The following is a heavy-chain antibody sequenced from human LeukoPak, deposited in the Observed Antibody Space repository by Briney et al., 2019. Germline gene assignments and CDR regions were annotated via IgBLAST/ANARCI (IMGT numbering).Heavy chain of an antibody. J-gene: IGHJ4*02. CDR1: GFTFSSYS. D-gene: IGHD3-3*01. CDR2: ISSSSSYI. CDR3: ARGPLSTYYDFWSGYYPEYYFDY. V-gene: IGHV3-21*01. Sequence: GGSLRLSCAASGFTFSSYSMNWVRQAPGKGLEWVSSISSSSSYIYYADSVKGRFTISRDNAKNSLCLQMNSLRAEDTAVYYCARGPLSTYYDFWSGYYPEYYFDYWGQGTLVTVSS.